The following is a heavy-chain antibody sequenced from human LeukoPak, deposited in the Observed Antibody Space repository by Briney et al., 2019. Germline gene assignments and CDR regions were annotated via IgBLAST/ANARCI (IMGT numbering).Heavy chain of an antibody. CDR3: ARNRWLDC. CDR1: GYTFTNYY. V-gene: IGHV1-46*01. J-gene: IGHJ4*02. D-gene: IGHD5-24*01. Sequence: ASVKDSCRASGYTFTNYYMHWVRQAPGQGLEWMGIINPSGGSTTYAQKFQDRVTMTRDMSTSTVYMELSSLRSEDTAVYYCARNRWLDCWGQGTLVTVPS. CDR2: INPSGGST.